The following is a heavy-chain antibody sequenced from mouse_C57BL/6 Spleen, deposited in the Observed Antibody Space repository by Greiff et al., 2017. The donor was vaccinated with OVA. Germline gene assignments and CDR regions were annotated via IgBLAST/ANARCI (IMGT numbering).Heavy chain of an antibody. V-gene: IGHV1-15*01. CDR2: IDPETGGT. J-gene: IGHJ1*03. CDR3: TRDSYWYFDV. Sequence: VKLQESGAELVRPGASVTLSCKASGYTFTDYEMHWVKQTPVHGLEWIGAIDPETGGTAYNQKFKGKAILTADKSSSTAYMELRSLTSEDSAVYYCTRDSYWYFDVWGTGTTVTVSS. CDR1: GYTFTDYE.